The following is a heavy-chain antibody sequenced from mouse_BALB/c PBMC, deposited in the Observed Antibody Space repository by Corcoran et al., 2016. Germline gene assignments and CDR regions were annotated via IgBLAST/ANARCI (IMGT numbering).Heavy chain of an antibody. CDR1: GFNIKDYY. J-gene: IGHJ1*01. CDR3: ARMGYWYFDV. CDR2: IDPENGNT. V-gene: IGHV14-1*02. Sequence: EVQLQQSGAELVRPGALVKLSCKASGFNIKDYYMHWVKQRPEQGLEWIGWIDPENGNTIYDPKFQGKASITADTSSNTAYLQLSILTSEDTAVYYCARMGYWYFDVWGAGTTVTVSS. D-gene: IGHD2-3*01.